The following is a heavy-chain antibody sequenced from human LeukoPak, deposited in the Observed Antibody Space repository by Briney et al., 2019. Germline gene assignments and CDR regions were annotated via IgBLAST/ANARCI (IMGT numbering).Heavy chain of an antibody. Sequence: SETLSLTCTVSGGSISSYYWSWIRQHPGKGLEWIGYIYYSGSTYYNPSLKSRVTISVDTSKNQFSLKLSSVTAADTAVYYCARVVRVIWPLDAFDIWGQGTMVTVSS. CDR2: IYYSGST. CDR3: ARVVRVIWPLDAFDI. J-gene: IGHJ3*02. V-gene: IGHV4-59*06. CDR1: GGSISSYY. D-gene: IGHD3-10*01.